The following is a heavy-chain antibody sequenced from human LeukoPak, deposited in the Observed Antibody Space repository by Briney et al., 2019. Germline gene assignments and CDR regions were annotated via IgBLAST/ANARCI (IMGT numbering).Heavy chain of an antibody. CDR3: ARDGQQLVGPSDY. V-gene: IGHV3-13*01. Sequence: GGSLSLSCAASGFTFSSYDMHWVRQTTGKGLEWVSGIGTAGDTYYQDSAKGRFTISRENAKYSLYLQMNSLRAEDTAVYYCARDGQQLVGPSDYWGQGTLVTVSS. J-gene: IGHJ4*02. CDR2: IGTAGDT. CDR1: GFTFSSYD. D-gene: IGHD6-13*01.